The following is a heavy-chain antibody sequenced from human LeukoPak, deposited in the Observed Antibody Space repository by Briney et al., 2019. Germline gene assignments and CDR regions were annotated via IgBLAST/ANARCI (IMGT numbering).Heavy chain of an antibody. D-gene: IGHD5-12*01. CDR2: IYSGGST. V-gene: IGHV3-53*01. Sequence: GTLILYCPASGFTLSSHYMSLLPHAPGKGLQWVSVIYSGGSTYYADSVKGRFTISRDNSKNTLYLQMNSLRAEDTAVYYCASTWLDAFDIWGQGTMVTVSS. CDR1: GFTLSSHY. J-gene: IGHJ3*02. CDR3: ASTWLDAFDI.